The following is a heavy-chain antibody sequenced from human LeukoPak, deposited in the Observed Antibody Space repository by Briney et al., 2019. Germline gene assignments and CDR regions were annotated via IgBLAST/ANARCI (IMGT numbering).Heavy chain of an antibody. Sequence: SETLSLTCTVSGGSISSYYWSWIRQPPGKGLEWIGYIYYSGSTNYNPSLKSRVTISVDTSKNQFSLKLSSVTAADTAVYYCARMAMGSWFDPWGQGTLVTVSS. V-gene: IGHV4-59*08. J-gene: IGHJ5*02. CDR3: ARMAMGSWFDP. D-gene: IGHD5-18*01. CDR2: IYYSGST. CDR1: GGSISSYY.